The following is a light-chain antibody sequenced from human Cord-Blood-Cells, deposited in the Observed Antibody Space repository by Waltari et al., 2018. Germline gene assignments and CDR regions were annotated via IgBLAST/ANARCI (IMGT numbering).Light chain of an antibody. CDR2: WAS. Sequence: EIVMTQSPDSLAVSLGERATINCKSSQSVLSSSNNKNYLAWYQQKPGQPPKLLIYWASTRVSGVPDRLSGSGSGTDFPLTISSLQAEDVAVYYCQQYYSTPVTFGQGTKVEIK. CDR1: QSVLSSSNNKNY. J-gene: IGKJ1*01. CDR3: QQYYSTPVT. V-gene: IGKV4-1*01.